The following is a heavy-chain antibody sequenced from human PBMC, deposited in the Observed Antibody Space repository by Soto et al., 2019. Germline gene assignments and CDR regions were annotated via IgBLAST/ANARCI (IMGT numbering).Heavy chain of an antibody. D-gene: IGHD2-21*02. CDR3: AKDRGWAVTGYYYYGMDV. Sequence: PGGSLRLSCPASGCTFDDYTMHWVRQAPGKGLEWVSLISWDGGSTYYADSVKGRFTISRDNSKNSLYLQMNSLRTEDTALYYCAKDRGWAVTGYYYYGMDVWGQGTTVTVSS. V-gene: IGHV3-43*01. J-gene: IGHJ6*02. CDR1: GCTFDDYT. CDR2: ISWDGGST.